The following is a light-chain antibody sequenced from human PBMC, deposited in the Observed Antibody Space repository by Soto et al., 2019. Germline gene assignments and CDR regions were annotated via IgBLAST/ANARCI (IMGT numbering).Light chain of an antibody. CDR1: QDISTY. J-gene: IGKJ4*01. CDR3: QQYDNLPS. V-gene: IGKV1-33*01. CDR2: DAT. Sequence: IPMAPSPSSPSASGGGRGTLTFQASQDISTYLNWYQQRPGKAPKLLIYDATNLEKGVPSRFSGSGSGTDFTFTISSLQPEDLATYYCQQYDNLPSFGGGTKVDIK.